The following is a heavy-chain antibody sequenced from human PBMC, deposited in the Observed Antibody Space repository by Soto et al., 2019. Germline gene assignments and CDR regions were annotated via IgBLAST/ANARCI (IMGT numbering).Heavy chain of an antibody. V-gene: IGHV5-51*01. Sequence: GESRTNLRQGSENLFGEDWVGRVFQKRGSGLAWMWLIYPGDSDTRYSPSFQGQVTITVDKSINTAYLQWSRLKASDTAMYYCARQRLWGTSGYYYFEIWGQGTLVTVSS. D-gene: IGHD3-22*01. CDR1: ENLFGEDW. CDR2: IYPGDSDT. CDR3: ARQRLWGTSGYYYFEI. J-gene: IGHJ4*02.